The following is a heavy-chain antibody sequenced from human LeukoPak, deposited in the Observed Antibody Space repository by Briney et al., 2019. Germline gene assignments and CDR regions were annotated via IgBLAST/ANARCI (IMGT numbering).Heavy chain of an antibody. CDR2: IHYSGST. CDR1: GGSFSGYY. Sequence: SETLSLTCAVYGGSFSGYYWTWIRQPPGKGLEWIGSIHYSGSTNYNPSLKSRVTISVDTSKNQFSLKLSSVTAADTAVYYCARGYCSGGSCYSYYYYNYMDVWGKGTTVTVSS. J-gene: IGHJ6*03. CDR3: ARGYCSGGSCYSYYYYNYMDV. V-gene: IGHV4-34*01. D-gene: IGHD2-15*01.